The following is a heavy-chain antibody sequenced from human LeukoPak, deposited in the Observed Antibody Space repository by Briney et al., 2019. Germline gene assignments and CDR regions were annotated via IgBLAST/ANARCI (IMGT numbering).Heavy chain of an antibody. V-gene: IGHV1-46*01. Sequence: ASVKVSCKASGYTFTSYAMNWVRQAPGQGLEWMGIINPSGGSTSYAQKFQGRVTMTRDTSTSTVYMELSSLRSEDTAVYYCARENPHASSSGPTFDYWGQGTLVTVSS. CDR2: INPSGGST. CDR3: ARENPHASSSGPTFDY. J-gene: IGHJ4*02. CDR1: GYTFTSYA. D-gene: IGHD3-22*01.